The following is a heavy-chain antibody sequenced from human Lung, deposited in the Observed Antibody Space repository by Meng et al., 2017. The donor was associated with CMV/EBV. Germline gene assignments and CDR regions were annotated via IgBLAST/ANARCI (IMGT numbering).Heavy chain of an antibody. J-gene: IGHJ6*02. V-gene: IGHV3-7*01. Sequence: GESXKISCAASGFTFSSYWMSWVRQAPGKGLEWVANIKQDGSEKYYVDSVKGRFTISRDNAKNSLYLQMNSLRAEDTAVYYCARDRFEDYDFWSGYSLTDYCGMDVWXQGTXVTVSS. CDR3: ARDRFEDYDFWSGYSLTDYCGMDV. CDR2: IKQDGSEK. CDR1: GFTFSSYW. D-gene: IGHD3-3*01.